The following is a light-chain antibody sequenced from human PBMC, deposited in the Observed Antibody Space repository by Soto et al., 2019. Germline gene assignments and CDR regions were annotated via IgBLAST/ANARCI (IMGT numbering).Light chain of an antibody. CDR3: AAWDDSLNGVL. V-gene: IGLV1-44*01. CDR2: NSN. Sequence: QSVLTQPPSASGTPGQRVTISCSGSSSNIGSNTVNWYQQLPGTAPKLVIYNSNQRPSGVPDRFSGSQSGTSASLAISGLQSEDEADYYYAAWDDSLNGVLFGGGTKLTVL. J-gene: IGLJ2*01. CDR1: SSNIGSNT.